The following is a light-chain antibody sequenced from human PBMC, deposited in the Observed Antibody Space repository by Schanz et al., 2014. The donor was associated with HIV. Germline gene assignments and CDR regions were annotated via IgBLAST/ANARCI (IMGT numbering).Light chain of an antibody. J-gene: IGLJ2*01. CDR1: SSDVGSYNY. CDR3: CSHAGSSTWV. V-gene: IGLV2-11*01. Sequence: QSVLTQPRSVSGSPGQSVTISCTGTSSDVGSYNYVSWYQQRPGKAPKLMIYDVTKRPSGVPDRFSGSKSGNTASLTISGLQAEDEADYYCCSHAGSSTWVFGGGTKLTVL. CDR2: DVT.